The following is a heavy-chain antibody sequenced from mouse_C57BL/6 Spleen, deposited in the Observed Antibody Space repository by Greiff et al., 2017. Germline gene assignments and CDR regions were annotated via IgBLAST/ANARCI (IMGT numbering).Heavy chain of an antibody. D-gene: IGHD2-3*01. CDR1: GYTFTSYD. V-gene: IGHV1-85*01. Sequence: VQLQQSGPELVKPGASVKLSCKASGYTFTSYDINWVKQRPGQGLEWIGWIYPRDGSTKYNEKFKGKATLTVATSSSTAYMELHSLTSEYSAVYFCARCGMDGSYYYAMGYWGQGTSVTVSS. CDR3: ARCGMDGSYYYAMGY. CDR2: IYPRDGST. J-gene: IGHJ4*01.